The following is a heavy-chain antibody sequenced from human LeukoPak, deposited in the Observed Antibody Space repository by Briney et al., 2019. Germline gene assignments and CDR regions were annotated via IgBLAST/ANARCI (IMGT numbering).Heavy chain of an antibody. V-gene: IGHV3-74*01. CDR2: INTDGTVT. J-gene: IGHJ4*02. Sequence: GGSLRLSCAASGFTFSKYWMLWVRQAPGKGLESVSRINTDGTVTTYADSVKGRFPVSRDHADNTMFLQMNSLSDDDTAVYYCATKQWLAPPPDSWGQGTPVTVSS. CDR3: ATKQWLAPPPDS. CDR1: GFTFSKYW. D-gene: IGHD6-19*01.